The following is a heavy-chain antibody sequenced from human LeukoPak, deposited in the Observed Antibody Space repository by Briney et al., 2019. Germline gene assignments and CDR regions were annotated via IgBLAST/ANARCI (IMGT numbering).Heavy chain of an antibody. D-gene: IGHD3-3*01. CDR3: AKVGFSEMEWLLYSDH. J-gene: IGHJ4*02. CDR1: GFTFSDYS. V-gene: IGHV3-48*02. CDR2: ISGSSSTI. Sequence: PGGSLRLSCAASGFTFSDYSMNWVRQAPGKGLEWVSYISGSSSTIYYADSVKGRFTISRDNAKNSLYLQMNSLRDDDTAIYYCAKVGFSEMEWLLYSDHWGQGTLVTVSS.